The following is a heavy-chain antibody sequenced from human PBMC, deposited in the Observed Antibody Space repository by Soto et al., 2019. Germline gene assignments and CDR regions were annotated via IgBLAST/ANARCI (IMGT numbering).Heavy chain of an antibody. Sequence: QPGGSLRLSCAASGFTFSIYDMHWVRQAPGKGLEWVSGIIAGGGSKYYPDSVKGRFTISRDNSENTLYLQMNSLRAEDTAVYYCAKYCTSSSCHDRYFDYWGQGTLVTVSS. V-gene: IGHV3-23*01. D-gene: IGHD2-2*01. CDR2: IIAGGGSK. CDR3: AKYCTSSSCHDRYFDY. J-gene: IGHJ4*02. CDR1: GFTFSIYD.